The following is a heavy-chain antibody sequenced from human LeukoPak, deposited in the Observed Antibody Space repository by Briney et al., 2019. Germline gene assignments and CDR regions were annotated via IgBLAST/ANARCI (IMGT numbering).Heavy chain of an antibody. CDR1: GYTLTELS. CDR2: FDPEDGET. V-gene: IGHV1-24*01. J-gene: IGHJ6*02. CDR3: ATLAIVVVPAAIRGNGMDV. D-gene: IGHD2-2*02. Sequence: GASVKVSCKVSGYTLTELSTHWVRQAPGKGLEWMGGFDPEDGETIYAQKFQGRVTMTEDTSTGTAYMELSSLRSEDTAVYYCATLAIVVVPAAIRGNGMDVWGQGTTVTVSS.